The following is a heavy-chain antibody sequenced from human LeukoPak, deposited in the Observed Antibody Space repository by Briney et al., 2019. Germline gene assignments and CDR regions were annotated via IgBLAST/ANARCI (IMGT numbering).Heavy chain of an antibody. CDR3: SRVLGLPDIPSYYYYMDV. CDR1: EFTVGSNY. D-gene: IGHD5-12*01. V-gene: IGHV3-53*01. J-gene: IGHJ6*03. CDR2: IYSGGST. Sequence: PGGSLRLSCAASEFTVGSNYMNWVRQAPGNGLEWVSVIYSGGSTYYADSVKGRFTISRDNSKNTLYLQMNNLRAEDTAVYYCSRVLGLPDIPSYYYYMDVWGKGTTVAVSS.